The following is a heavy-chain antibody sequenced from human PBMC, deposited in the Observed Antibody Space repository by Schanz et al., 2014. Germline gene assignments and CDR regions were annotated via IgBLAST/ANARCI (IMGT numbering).Heavy chain of an antibody. CDR1: GFAFSSYG. D-gene: IGHD2-8*02. J-gene: IGHJ4*02. CDR3: AKDTGYCHGGACYCFEY. V-gene: IGHV3-30*18. CDR2: ISYDGNNE. Sequence: QAQLAESGGGVVQPGRSLRLSCAASGFAFSSYGMHWVRQAPGKGLEWVAVISYDGNNEDYADSVKGRFSISRDNSQNTLYLQMDSLRPEDTAVYFCAKDTGYCHGGACYCFEYWGLGILVTVSS.